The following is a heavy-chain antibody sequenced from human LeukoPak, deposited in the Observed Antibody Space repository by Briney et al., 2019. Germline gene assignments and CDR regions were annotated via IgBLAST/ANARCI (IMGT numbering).Heavy chain of an antibody. Sequence: ASVKVSCKASGYTFTTYDINWVRQATGQGLEWMGWMNPNSGNIGYAQKFQGRVTITTNTSISTAYMELTSLRSDDTAVYYCARDFRSFTMSDALNWFDPWGQGTLVTVSS. V-gene: IGHV1-8*03. CDR3: ARDFRSFTMSDALNWFDP. D-gene: IGHD3-10*02. J-gene: IGHJ5*02. CDR2: MNPNSGNI. CDR1: GYTFTTYD.